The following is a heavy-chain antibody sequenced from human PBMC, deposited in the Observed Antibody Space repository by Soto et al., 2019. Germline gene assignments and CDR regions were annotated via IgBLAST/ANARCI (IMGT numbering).Heavy chain of an antibody. Sequence: QVQLVQSGAEVKKPGSSVKVSCKASGGTFSSYAISWVRQAPGQGLEWMGGIIPIFGTANYAQKCQGRVTIAADESTSRGYMELSILSSEDTAVYYCAGPPELTRIYYYYGMDVWGQGTTVTVSS. CDR3: AGPPELTRIYYYYGMDV. CDR2: IIPIFGTA. J-gene: IGHJ6*02. CDR1: GGTFSSYA. V-gene: IGHV1-69*12. D-gene: IGHD1-7*01.